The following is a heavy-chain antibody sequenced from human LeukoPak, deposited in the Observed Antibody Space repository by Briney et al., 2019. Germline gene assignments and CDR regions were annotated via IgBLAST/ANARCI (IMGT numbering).Heavy chain of an antibody. CDR2: SRNEANAYTT. D-gene: IGHD3-10*01. Sequence: EGSLRLSCAASGFTLSDHYIDWVRQAPGKGLEWVGRSRNEANAYTTDYAASVKGRFTISRDDSKNSLYLQMNSLKTEDTAVYYCARVNGVYWYFDLWGRGTLVTVSS. CDR3: ARVNGVYWYFDL. CDR1: GFTLSDHY. J-gene: IGHJ2*01. V-gene: IGHV3-72*01.